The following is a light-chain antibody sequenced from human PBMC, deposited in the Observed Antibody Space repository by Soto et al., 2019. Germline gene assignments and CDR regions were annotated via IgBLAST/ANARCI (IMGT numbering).Light chain of an antibody. V-gene: IGLV2-11*01. CDR1: SSDIGAYNY. CDR3: CSYAGSSWV. CDR2: DVT. Sequence: QSALTQPRSVSGSPGQSVTISCTGTSSDIGAYNYVSWYQHHPGKAPNLIIYDVTKRPSGVPDRFSGSKSGNTASLTISGLQAEFEADYCCCSYAGSSWVFGGGTKLTVL. J-gene: IGLJ3*02.